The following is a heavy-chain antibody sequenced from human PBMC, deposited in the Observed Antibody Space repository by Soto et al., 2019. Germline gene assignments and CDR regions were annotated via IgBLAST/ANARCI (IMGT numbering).Heavy chain of an antibody. Sequence: GESLKISCKDSGFSFASSWIGWVRQMPGKGLEWMGVIYPGDSDTRYSPSFQGQVTISADKSISTAYLQWSSLKASDTAMYYCARGEYRGLEFWGQGTLVIVSS. CDR3: ARGEYRGLEF. J-gene: IGHJ4*02. CDR2: IYPGDSDT. V-gene: IGHV5-51*01. D-gene: IGHD5-18*01. CDR1: GFSFASSW.